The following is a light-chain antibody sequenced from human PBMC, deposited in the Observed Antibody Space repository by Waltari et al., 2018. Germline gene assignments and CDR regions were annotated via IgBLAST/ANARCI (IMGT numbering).Light chain of an antibody. V-gene: IGLV1-51*02. J-gene: IGLJ2*01. CDR2: GND. CDR3: GTWVNTLSAV. CDR1: ASNIGNNY. Sequence: QSVLTQPPSVSAAPGQKVPIPCSGSASNIGNNYVSWYPQFPGAAPKVLIYGNDKRSTGIPDRFSGSKSGTSATLDITGLQAGDEADYYCGTWVNTLSAVFGGGTKVTVL.